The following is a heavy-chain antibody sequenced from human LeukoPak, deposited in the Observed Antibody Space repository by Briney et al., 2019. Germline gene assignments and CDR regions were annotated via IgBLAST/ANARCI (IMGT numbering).Heavy chain of an antibody. CDR1: GFTFSSYA. J-gene: IGHJ3*02. CDR2: ISGSGGST. D-gene: IGHD3-3*01. CDR3: AKGGGGYYDFWSGRPDAFDI. Sequence: GGSLRLSCAASGFTFSSYAMSWVRQAPGKGLEWVSAISGSGGSTYYADSVKGRFTISRDNSKNTLYLQMNSLRAEDTAVYYCAKGGGGYYDFWSGRPDAFDIWGQGTMVTVSS. V-gene: IGHV3-23*01.